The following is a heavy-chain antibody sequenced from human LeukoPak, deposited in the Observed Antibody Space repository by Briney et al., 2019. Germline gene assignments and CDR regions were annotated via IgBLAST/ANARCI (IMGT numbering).Heavy chain of an antibody. CDR2: IYHSGST. Sequence: SETLSLTCTVSGDSSTNSFYSWGWIRQPPGQGLAWIGEIYHSGSTYYNPSLKSRVTISVDTSKNQFSLKLSSVTAADTAVYYCARPIDTAMVTVFDYWGQGTLVTVSS. J-gene: IGHJ4*02. D-gene: IGHD5-18*01. V-gene: IGHV4-39*07. CDR1: GDSSTNSFYS. CDR3: ARPIDTAMVTVFDY.